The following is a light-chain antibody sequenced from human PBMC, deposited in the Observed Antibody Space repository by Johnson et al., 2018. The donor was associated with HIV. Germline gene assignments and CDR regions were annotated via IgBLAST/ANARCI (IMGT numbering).Light chain of an antibody. J-gene: IGLJ1*01. CDR3: GTWDNRRSGYV. V-gene: IGLV1-51*02. CDR1: SSNIGNKY. CDR2: ENN. Sequence: QSVLTQPPSVSAAPGQKVTISCSGSSSNIGNKYVSWYQQIPGTAPKLLIYENNKRPSGIPDRFSGPKSGTSATLGITGLQTGDEADYFRGTWDNRRSGYVFGTGTKVTVL.